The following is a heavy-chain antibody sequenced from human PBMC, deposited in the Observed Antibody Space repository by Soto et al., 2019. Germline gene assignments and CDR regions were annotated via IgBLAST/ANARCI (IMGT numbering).Heavy chain of an antibody. J-gene: IGHJ4*02. CDR1: GFIFSNYA. D-gene: IGHD1-1*01. CDR3: ARGTDVIGLTTYLDH. V-gene: IGHV3-30-3*01. CDR2: ISYDGSEK. Sequence: GGSLRLSCAASGFIFSNYALHWVRQAPGKGLEWVSLISYDGSEKFYADSVKGRFTISRDDSKNTVDLQMNSLRREDTALYFCARGTDVIGLTTYLDHWGQGSPVTVSS.